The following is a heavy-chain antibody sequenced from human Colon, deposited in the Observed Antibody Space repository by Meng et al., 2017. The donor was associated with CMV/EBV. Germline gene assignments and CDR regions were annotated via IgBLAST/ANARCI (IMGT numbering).Heavy chain of an antibody. CDR3: ARVVLNFFDH. CDR2: VYHSGST. Sequence: QLPLQESGPGLVKPSETLALTCTVSGGSFINNSYFWGWIRQPPGKGLEYIGSVYHSGSTYYNPSLKSRVTISVDTSKNQFSLKLSSVTAADTAMYYCARVVLNFFDHWGQGTLVTVSS. V-gene: IGHV4-39*07. J-gene: IGHJ4*02. CDR1: GGSFINNSYF.